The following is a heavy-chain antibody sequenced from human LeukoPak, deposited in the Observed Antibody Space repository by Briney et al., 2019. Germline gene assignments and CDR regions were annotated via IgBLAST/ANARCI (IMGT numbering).Heavy chain of an antibody. J-gene: IGHJ4*02. CDR3: TRLISRGSDYNYVDD. CDR2: IYPGDSDT. CDR1: GYSFTSYW. D-gene: IGHD5-24*01. V-gene: IGHV5-51*01. Sequence: GESLKISCKGSGYSFTSYWIGWVRQMPGKGLEWMGIIYPGDSDTRYRPTFRGQVTTSVDKSINTAYLQWSSLKASDTAMYYCTRLISRGSDYNYVDDWGQGTLITVSS.